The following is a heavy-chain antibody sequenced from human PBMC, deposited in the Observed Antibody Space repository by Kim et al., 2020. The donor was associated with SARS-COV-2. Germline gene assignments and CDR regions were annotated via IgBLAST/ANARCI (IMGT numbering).Heavy chain of an antibody. CDR3: ARPLRYEAF. D-gene: IGHD5-12*01. V-gene: IGHV4-39*07. CDR2: IFHSGTA. Sequence: SETLSLTCNVSGASIDSKIYYWAWIRQPPGRGLEWIGTIFHSGTAYYNPSFKSRVTISVDTSKSQFSLNVNSVTAADSAVYYCARPLRYEAFWGQGSLVT. J-gene: IGHJ4*02. CDR1: GASIDSKIYY.